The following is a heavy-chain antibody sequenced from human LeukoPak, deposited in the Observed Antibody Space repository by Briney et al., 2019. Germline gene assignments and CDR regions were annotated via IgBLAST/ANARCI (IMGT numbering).Heavy chain of an antibody. CDR2: ISAGGPST. CDR1: GFTFTNYA. Sequence: GGSLRLSCAASGFTFTNYAMSWVRQPPGKGLEWVSAISAGGPSTYYADSVKGRFTISRDNSKNTLYLQMNSLRDEDTALYYCAKAGIGVVGYFDYWGQGTLVTVSS. V-gene: IGHV3-23*01. J-gene: IGHJ4*02. CDR3: AKAGIGVVGYFDY. D-gene: IGHD6-19*01.